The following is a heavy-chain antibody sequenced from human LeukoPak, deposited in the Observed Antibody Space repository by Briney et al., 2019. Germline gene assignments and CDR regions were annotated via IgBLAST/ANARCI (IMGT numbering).Heavy chain of an antibody. CDR1: GYTFTGYC. CDR3: ARASLNYYDSRTIDY. J-gene: IGHJ4*02. Sequence: ASVKVSCKASGYTFTGYCMHWVRQAPGQGLEWMGWINPNSGGTNYAQKFQGRVTMTRDTSISTAYMELSRLRSDDTAVYYCARASLNYYDSRTIDYWGQGTLVTVSS. CDR2: INPNSGGT. V-gene: IGHV1-2*02. D-gene: IGHD3-22*01.